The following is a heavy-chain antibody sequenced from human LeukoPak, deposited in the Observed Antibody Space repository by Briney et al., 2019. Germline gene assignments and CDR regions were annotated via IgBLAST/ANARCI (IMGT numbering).Heavy chain of an antibody. CDR3: ARVTYVDDMLYQYFDY. CDR1: SYSISSGSY. CDR2: IFHSGNS. J-gene: IGHJ4*02. Sequence: PSETLSLTCAVSSYSISSGSYWGCIRQSPGKGLEWVGSIFHSGNSYYNPSLKSRLTMSVDTSKNQFSLKLTSVTAADTALYYCARVTYVDDMLYQYFDYWGQGILVTVSS. V-gene: IGHV4-38-2*01. D-gene: IGHD4-17*01.